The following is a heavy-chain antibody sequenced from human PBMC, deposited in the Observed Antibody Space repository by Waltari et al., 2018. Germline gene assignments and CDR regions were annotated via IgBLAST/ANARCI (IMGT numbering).Heavy chain of an antibody. CDR1: EYTFSTAN. CDR2: MSSNGASI. J-gene: IGHJ4*02. CDR3: TRPLNF. Sequence: EVQVVESGGGLIQPGGSLRFSCAASEYTFSTANMNWVSQAPGEGLGWVEYMSSNGASIYYADSVKGRFTISRDNAKNSLYLQMSSLRAEDTAVYYCTRPLNFGGQGTLVTVSS. D-gene: IGHD2-8*01. V-gene: IGHV3-48*01.